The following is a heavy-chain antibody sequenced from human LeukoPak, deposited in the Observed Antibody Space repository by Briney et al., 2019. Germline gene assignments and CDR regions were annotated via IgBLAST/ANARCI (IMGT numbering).Heavy chain of an antibody. CDR1: GGSISSGGYY. J-gene: IGHJ3*02. Sequence: PSETLSLTCTVSGGSISSGGYYWSWIRQHPGKGLEWIGYIYYSGSTYYNPSLKSRVTISVDTSKYQFSLKLSSVTAADTAVYYCAREFAIFITGTTDPDAFDIWGQGTMVTVSS. CDR3: AREFAIFITGTTDPDAFDI. V-gene: IGHV4-31*03. D-gene: IGHD1-7*01. CDR2: IYYSGST.